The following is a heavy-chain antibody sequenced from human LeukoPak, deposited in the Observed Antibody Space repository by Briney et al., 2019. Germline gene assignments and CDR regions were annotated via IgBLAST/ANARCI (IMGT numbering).Heavy chain of an antibody. Sequence: GRSLRLSCAASGFTFSTYGIHWVRQAPGKGLEWVAVVSHDGGTKYYADSVKGRFTMSRDNSKNTLYLQMNSLRAEDTAVYYCAKDQGDSSGLDCWGQGTLVTVSS. V-gene: IGHV3-30*18. CDR2: VSHDGGTK. J-gene: IGHJ4*02. CDR3: AKDQGDSSGLDC. CDR1: GFTFSTYG. D-gene: IGHD3-22*01.